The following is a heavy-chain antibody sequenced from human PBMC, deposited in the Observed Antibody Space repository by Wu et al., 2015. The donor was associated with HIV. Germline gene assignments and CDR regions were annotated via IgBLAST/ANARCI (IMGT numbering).Heavy chain of an antibody. Sequence: QVQLVQSGAEAKMPGSSVRVSCKASGDSFSNYVISWVRQVPGQGLEWMGGIIPIFGTATYAQKFQGRVTITTDTSMNIVYMDLSRLKSEDTALYYCARDIYYDSSGYYATSHIWGQGTVVTVSS. D-gene: IGHD3-22*01. CDR1: GDSFSNYV. CDR3: ARDIYYDSSGYYATSHI. V-gene: IGHV1-69*05. J-gene: IGHJ3*02. CDR2: IIPIFGTA.